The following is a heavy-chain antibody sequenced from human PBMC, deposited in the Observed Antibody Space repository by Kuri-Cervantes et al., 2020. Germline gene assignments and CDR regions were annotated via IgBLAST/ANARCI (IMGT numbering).Heavy chain of an antibody. J-gene: IGHJ4*02. CDR1: GFTFSDYY. D-gene: IGHD4-17*01. CDR3: AKEGDYGDYVDY. CDR2: ISSSGSTI. V-gene: IGHV3-11*01. Sequence: GESLKISCAASGFTFSDYYMNWIRQAPGKGLEWVSYISSSGSTIYYADSVKGRFTISRDNAKNTLYLQVNSLRAEDTAVYYCAKEGDYGDYVDYWGQGTLVTVSS.